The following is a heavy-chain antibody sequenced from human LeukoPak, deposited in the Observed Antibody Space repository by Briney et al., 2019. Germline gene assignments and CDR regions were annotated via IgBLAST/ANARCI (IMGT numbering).Heavy chain of an antibody. CDR1: GFTFSSYG. CDR3: VRPDYYDSSGYLSYFDY. J-gene: IGHJ4*02. CDR2: ISSNGGST. V-gene: IGHV3-64D*09. Sequence: GGSLRLSCAASGFTFSSYGMHWVRQAPGKGLEYVSAISSNGGSTYYADSVKGRFTISRDNSKNMLYLQMSSLRAEDTAVYYCVRPDYYDSSGYLSYFDYWGQGTLVTVSS. D-gene: IGHD3-22*01.